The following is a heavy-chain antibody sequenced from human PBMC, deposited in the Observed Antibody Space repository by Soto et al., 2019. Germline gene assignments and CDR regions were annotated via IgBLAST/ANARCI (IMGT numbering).Heavy chain of an antibody. V-gene: IGHV3-21*04. Sequence: PGGSLRLSCAASGFTFSSYSMNWVRQAPGKGLEWVSSISSSSSYIYYADSVRGRFAISRDNSKNTLYLQMSALRAEDSAIYFCAVHLGQNYYTMDVWGQGTTVTVS. J-gene: IGHJ6*02. CDR1: GFTFSSYS. CDR3: AVHLGQNYYTMDV. CDR2: ISSSSSYI.